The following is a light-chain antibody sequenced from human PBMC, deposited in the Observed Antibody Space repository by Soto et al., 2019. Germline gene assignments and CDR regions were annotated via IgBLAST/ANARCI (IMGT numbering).Light chain of an antibody. Sequence: SALTQPASVSGYPGQSITISCNGTSSDVGGYNYVSWYQQHPGKAPKLMIYEVSNRPSGVSNRFSGSKSGNTASLTISGLQAEDVADYYCSSYTSSSTYVFGTGTKVTAL. V-gene: IGLV2-14*01. CDR1: SSDVGGYNY. J-gene: IGLJ1*01. CDR2: EVS. CDR3: SSYTSSSTYV.